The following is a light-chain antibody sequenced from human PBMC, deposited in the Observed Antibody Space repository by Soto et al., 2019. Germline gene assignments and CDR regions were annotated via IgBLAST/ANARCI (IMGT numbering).Light chain of an antibody. J-gene: IGLJ3*02. CDR1: SSDIGNNY. V-gene: IGLV1-51*01. Sequence: QSVLTQPPSVSAAPGQRVTISCSGSSSDIGNNYVSWYQQLPGTAPKLFIYDNNKRPSGIPDRFSGSKSGTSATLGITGLKTGDEADYYCGTWDSSLSAVVFGGGTQLTVL. CDR2: DNN. CDR3: GTWDSSLSAVV.